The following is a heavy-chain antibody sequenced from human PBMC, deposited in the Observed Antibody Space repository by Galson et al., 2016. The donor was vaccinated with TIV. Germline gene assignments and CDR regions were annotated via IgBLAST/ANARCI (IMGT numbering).Heavy chain of an antibody. V-gene: IGHV1-69*13. CDR1: GGTFSSFV. CDR3: AKCRNTAMDTYYYYYGMDF. D-gene: IGHD5-18*01. CDR2: IIPLFGEA. J-gene: IGHJ6*02. Sequence: SVKVSCKASGGTFSSFVVTWVRQAPGQGLEWMGGIIPLFGEAHYAQKFQGRVTISADESTSTVYMELRSLRSGDTAVYYCAKCRNTAMDTYYYYYGMDFWGQGTLVTVS.